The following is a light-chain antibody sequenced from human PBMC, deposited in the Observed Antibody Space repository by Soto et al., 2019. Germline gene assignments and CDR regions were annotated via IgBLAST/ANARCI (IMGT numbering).Light chain of an antibody. CDR3: GTWDSSLSAEV. CDR1: SSNIGNNY. CDR2: DNN. J-gene: IGLJ2*01. V-gene: IGLV1-51*01. Sequence: QSVLTQPPSVSVAPGQTVTISCSGSSSNIGNNYVSWYQHLPGTAPKLLIYDNNKRPSGIPDRFSGSKSGTSATLGITGLQTGDEADYYCGTWDSSLSAEVFGGGTKLTVL.